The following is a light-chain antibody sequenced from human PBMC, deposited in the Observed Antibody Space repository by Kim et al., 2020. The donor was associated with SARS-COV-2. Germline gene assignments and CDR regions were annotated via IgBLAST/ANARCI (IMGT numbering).Light chain of an antibody. CDR2: GKN. V-gene: IGLV3-19*01. Sequence: ALGQTVGFKCQGDSVRGYYASWYQQRSGQAPVLVIYGKNNRPSGIPDRFSGSSSGNTASLTITGAQAEDEADYYCNSRDSSGNHWVFGGGTQLTVL. CDR3: NSRDSSGNHWV. J-gene: IGLJ3*02. CDR1: SVRGYY.